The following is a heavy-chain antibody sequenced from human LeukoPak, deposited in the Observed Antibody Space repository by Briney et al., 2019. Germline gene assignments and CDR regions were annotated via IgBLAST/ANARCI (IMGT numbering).Heavy chain of an antibody. V-gene: IGHV3-48*03. CDR3: ARLRGGDGSVFRPFDY. CDR2: ISSSGRTI. J-gene: IGHJ4*02. D-gene: IGHD3-22*01. Sequence: GGSLRLSCAASGFTFSSYEMNWVRQAPGKGLEWVSYISSSGRTIYYEDSVKGRFTISRDNAKNSLYLQMNSLRAEDTAMYYCARLRGGDGSVFRPFDYRGQGTLVTVSS. CDR1: GFTFSSYE.